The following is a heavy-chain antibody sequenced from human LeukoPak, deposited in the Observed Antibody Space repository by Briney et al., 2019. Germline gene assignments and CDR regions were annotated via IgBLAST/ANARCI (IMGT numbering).Heavy chain of an antibody. D-gene: IGHD3-10*01. V-gene: IGHV3-7*01. CDR1: GFTFRSYG. J-gene: IGHJ4*02. CDR3: AKGGSGSYYNVDY. CDR2: IKQDGSEE. Sequence: GGSLRLSCAASGFTFRSYGMHWVRQAPGKGLEWVANIKQDGSEEYYVDSVKGRFTISTDNAKNSLYLQMNSLRAEDTAVYYCAKGGSGSYYNVDYWGQGTLVTVSS.